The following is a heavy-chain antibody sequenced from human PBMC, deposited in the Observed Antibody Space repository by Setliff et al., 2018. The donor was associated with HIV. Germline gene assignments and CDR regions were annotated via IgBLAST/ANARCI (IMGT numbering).Heavy chain of an antibody. J-gene: IGHJ3*02. V-gene: IGHV4-59*01. CDR1: GGSISNDY. D-gene: IGHD4-17*01. CDR2: VYLSGSI. Sequence: SETLSLTCTVSGGSISNDYWGWVRQPPGKGLEWIGFVYLSGSITYNPSLKSRVTISIDRSKNEFSLKLSSVTAADTALYYCARDRDYGGNRDAFDIRGQGIMVTVSS. CDR3: ARDRDYGGNRDAFDI.